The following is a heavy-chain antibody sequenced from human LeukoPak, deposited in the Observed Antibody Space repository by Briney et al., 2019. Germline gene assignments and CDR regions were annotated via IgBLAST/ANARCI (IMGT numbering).Heavy chain of an antibody. CDR1: GFTFSNYA. Sequence: GGSLRLSCAASGFTFSNYAMSWVRQAPGKGLEWVSAISGSGGSTYYADSVKGRFTISRDNSKNTLYLQMNSLRAEDTAVYYCAKSRTTRPTAPPMDYWGQGTLVTVSS. CDR2: ISGSGGST. V-gene: IGHV3-23*01. J-gene: IGHJ4*02. CDR3: AKSRTTRPTAPPMDY. D-gene: IGHD1-1*01.